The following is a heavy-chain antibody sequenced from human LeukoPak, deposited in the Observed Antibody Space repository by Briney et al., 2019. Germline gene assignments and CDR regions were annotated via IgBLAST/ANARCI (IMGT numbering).Heavy chain of an antibody. CDR3: ARDGPIVVVPAASSFYYGMDV. CDR2: ISASGGST. Sequence: PGESLRLSCAASGFTFNSYAMGWVRQAPGKGLEWVSCISASGGSTYYADSVKDRFTISRDNSKNTLYLQMKSLRAEDTAVYYCARDGPIVVVPAASSFYYGMDVWGQGTTVTVSS. CDR1: GFTFNSYA. V-gene: IGHV3-23*01. J-gene: IGHJ6*02. D-gene: IGHD2-2*01.